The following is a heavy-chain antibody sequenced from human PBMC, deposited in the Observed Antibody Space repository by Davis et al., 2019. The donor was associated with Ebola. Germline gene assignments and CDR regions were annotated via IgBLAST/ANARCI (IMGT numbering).Heavy chain of an antibody. CDR2: INHSGST. CDR1: AGSISSYY. J-gene: IGHJ4*02. V-gene: IGHV4-34*01. CDR3: RSTVTPH. D-gene: IGHD4-17*01. Sequence: PQTLSPTCPLSAGSISSYYCSWIRQPPGKGLEWLGEINHSGSTNYNPSLKTRVTISVDTSKNQFSLKLSSVTAADTAVYYWRSTVTPHWGQGTLVTVSS.